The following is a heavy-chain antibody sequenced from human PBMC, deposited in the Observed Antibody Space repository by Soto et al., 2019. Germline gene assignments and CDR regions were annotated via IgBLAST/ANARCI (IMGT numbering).Heavy chain of an antibody. J-gene: IGHJ5*02. V-gene: IGHV4-61*01. CDR3: ARSYSITIFGVVIIRNGNWFDP. CDR2: IYYSGST. Sequence: SETLSLTCTVSGGSVSSGSYYWSWIRQPPGKGLEWIGYIYYSGSTNYNPSLKSRVTISVDTSKNQFSLKLSSVTAADTAVYYCARSYSITIFGVVIIRNGNWFDPWGQRTLVTVSS. D-gene: IGHD3-3*01. CDR1: GGSVSSGSYY.